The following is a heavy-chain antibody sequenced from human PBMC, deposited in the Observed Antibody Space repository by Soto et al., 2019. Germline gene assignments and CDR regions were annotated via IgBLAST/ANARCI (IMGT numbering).Heavy chain of an antibody. D-gene: IGHD5-18*01. J-gene: IGHJ6*02. CDR1: GFSLSTSGMC. Sequence: SGPTLVNPTQTLTLTCTFSGFSLSTSGMCVSWIRQPPGKALEWLALIDWDDDKYYSTSLKTRLTISKDTSKNQVVLTMTNMDPVDTATYYCARMPRGYSYGENYYYGMDVWGQGTTVTVSS. CDR3: ARMPRGYSYGENYYYGMDV. V-gene: IGHV2-70*01. CDR2: IDWDDDK.